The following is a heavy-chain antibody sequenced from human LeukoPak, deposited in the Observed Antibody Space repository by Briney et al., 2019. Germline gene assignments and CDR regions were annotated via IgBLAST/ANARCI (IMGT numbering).Heavy chain of an antibody. D-gene: IGHD5-18*01. CDR1: GFTFSSYW. CDR2: IKQDGSEK. V-gene: IGHV3-7*01. J-gene: IGHJ6*02. Sequence: GGSLRLSCAASGFTFSSYWMSWVRQAPGKGLEWVANIKQDGSEKYYVDSVKGRFTISRDNAKNSLYLQMNSLRAEDTAVYYCARLKRGYSYGFYYYYGMDVWGQGTTVTVSS. CDR3: ARLKRGYSYGFYYYYGMDV.